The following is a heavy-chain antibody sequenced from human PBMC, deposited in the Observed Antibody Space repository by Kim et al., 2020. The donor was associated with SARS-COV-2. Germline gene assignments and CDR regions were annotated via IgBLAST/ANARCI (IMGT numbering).Heavy chain of an antibody. CDR3: ARYQGYCRASGCYTWFDP. CDR2: IYSSGST. CDR1: GGSINTPGHY. J-gene: IGHJ5*02. Sequence: SETLSLTCTVSGGSINTPGHYWGWIRQPPGKGLEWIGCIYSSGSTYYNPSLKSRVTVSADTSKSQFSLKLSSVTAAVTAFYYCARYQGYCRASGCYTWFDPWGQGTLVTVS. D-gene: IGHD2-15*01. V-gene: IGHV4-39*01.